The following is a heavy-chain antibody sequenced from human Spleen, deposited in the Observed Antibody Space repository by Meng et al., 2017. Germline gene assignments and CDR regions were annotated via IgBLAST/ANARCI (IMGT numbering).Heavy chain of an antibody. V-gene: IGHV3-23*01. CDR2: MSGGGATT. CDR1: GFTFSSYE. D-gene: IGHD6-19*01. J-gene: IGHJ4*02. Sequence: GESLKISCAASGFTFSSYEMNWVRQAPGKGLQWVSGMSGGGATTNYADSVKGRFTISRDNSGDTLYLQLNSLRAEDTAVYYCAKDGVFYSSGPPDYWGQGTLVTVSS. CDR3: AKDGVFYSSGPPDY.